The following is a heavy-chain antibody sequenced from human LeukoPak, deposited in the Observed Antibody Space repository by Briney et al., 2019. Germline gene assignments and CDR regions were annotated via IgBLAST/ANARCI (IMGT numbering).Heavy chain of an antibody. CDR2: ISSSSSTI. CDR3: ASPARNYYDSSGPPPFQH. J-gene: IGHJ1*01. Sequence: GGSLRLSCAASGFTFSSYSMNWVRQAPGKGLEWVSYISSSSSTIYYADSVKGRFTISRDNAKNSLYLQMNRLRAEDTAVYYCASPARNYYDSSGPPPFQHWGQGTLVTVSS. D-gene: IGHD3-22*01. CDR1: GFTFSSYS. V-gene: IGHV3-48*01.